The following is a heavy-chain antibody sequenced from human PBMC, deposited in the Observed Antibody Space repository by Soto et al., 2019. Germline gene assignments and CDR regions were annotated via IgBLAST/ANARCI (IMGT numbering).Heavy chain of an antibody. CDR2: IIPIFGTA. CDR1: GGTFSSYA. V-gene: IGHV1-69*01. D-gene: IGHD2-15*01. CDR3: ARERGRCSGGSCYSGYYYYYGMDV. J-gene: IGHJ6*02. Sequence: QVQLVQSGAEVKKPGSSVKVSCKASGGTFSSYAISWVRQAPGQGLEWMGGIIPIFGTANYAQKFQGRVTLGAEESTSTADRELSSLSSEDTAVYYCARERGRCSGGSCYSGYYYYYGMDVWGQGTTVTVSS.